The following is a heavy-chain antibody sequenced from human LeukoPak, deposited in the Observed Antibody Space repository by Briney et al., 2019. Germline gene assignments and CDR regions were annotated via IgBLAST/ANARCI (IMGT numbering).Heavy chain of an antibody. Sequence: PSETLSLTCAVCGGSFSGYYWSWIRQPPGKGLEWIGEINHSGSTNYNPSLKSRVTISVDTSKNQFSLKLSSVTAADTAVYYCARGALAAAFDYWGQGTLVTVSS. J-gene: IGHJ4*02. CDR2: INHSGST. CDR1: GGSFSGYY. V-gene: IGHV4-34*01. CDR3: ARGALAAAFDY. D-gene: IGHD6-13*01.